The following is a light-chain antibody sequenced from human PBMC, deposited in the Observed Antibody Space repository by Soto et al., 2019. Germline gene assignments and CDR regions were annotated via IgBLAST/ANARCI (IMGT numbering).Light chain of an antibody. Sequence: DIQMTQSPSSLSASVGDRVTITCRASESINRHLNWYQQQPGKAPKLLIYAASSLQNGVPSRFWGGGSGTDFTLIITNLQPEDFATYYCQQSDPALSITFGPGTRLAIK. V-gene: IGKV1-39*01. CDR3: QQSDPALSIT. CDR2: AAS. CDR1: ESINRH. J-gene: IGKJ5*01.